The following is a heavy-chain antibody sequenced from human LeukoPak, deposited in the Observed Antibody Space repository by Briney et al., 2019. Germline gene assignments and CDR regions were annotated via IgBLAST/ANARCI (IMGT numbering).Heavy chain of an antibody. CDR1: GYTFTSYG. J-gene: IGHJ4*02. V-gene: IGHV1-18*01. Sequence: ASVKVSCKASGYTFTSYGISWVRQAPGQGLEWMGWISAYNGNTNYAQKLQGRVTMTTDTSTSTVYMELSSLRSEDTAVYYCAAEWDDYGGNPVLWGQGTLVTVSS. D-gene: IGHD4-23*01. CDR2: ISAYNGNT. CDR3: AAEWDDYGGNPVL.